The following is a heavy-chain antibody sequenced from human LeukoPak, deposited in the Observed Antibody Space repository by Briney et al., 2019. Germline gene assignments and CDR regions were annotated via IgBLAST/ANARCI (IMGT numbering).Heavy chain of an antibody. V-gene: IGHV3-30*18. J-gene: IGHJ3*02. CDR1: GFTFSSYG. CDR3: AKVGCSGGSCYSSDAFDI. CDR2: ISYDGSNK. D-gene: IGHD2-15*01. Sequence: GGSLRLSCAASGFTFSSYGMHWVRQAPGKGLEWVAVISYDGSNKYYADSVKGRFTLSRDNSKHTLYLQMNSLRAEDTAVYYCAKVGCSGGSCYSSDAFDIWGQGTMVTVSS.